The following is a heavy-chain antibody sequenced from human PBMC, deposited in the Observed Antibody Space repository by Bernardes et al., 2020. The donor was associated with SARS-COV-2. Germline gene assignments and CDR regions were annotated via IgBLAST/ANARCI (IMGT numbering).Heavy chain of an antibody. J-gene: IGHJ4*02. CDR3: ARGPRGSSSNFDF. V-gene: IGHV4-39*02. CDR2: LSYRGLT. CDR1: GDSIPSSTYY. D-gene: IGHD6-13*01. Sequence: SETLALTCTVSGDSIPSSTYYWGWIRQPTGKGLEWIGSLSYRGLTYYNPSLKSRVTMPVDTSNNHFSLRLTSVTAADTAVYYCARGPRGSSSNFDFWGQGTLVTVSS.